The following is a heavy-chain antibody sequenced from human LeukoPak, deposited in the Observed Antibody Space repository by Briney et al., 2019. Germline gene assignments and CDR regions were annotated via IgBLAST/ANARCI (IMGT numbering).Heavy chain of an antibody. CDR2: ISAYNGNT. D-gene: IGHD6-13*01. Sequence: ASVKVSCKTSGYTFTNYGISWVRQAPGQGLEWMGWISAYNGNTDYAQNLQGRVTMTTDTSTSTAYMELRSVRSDDTAVYYCARDQSLVAYSSTWFDYWGQGTLVTVSS. CDR3: ARDQSLVAYSSTWFDY. J-gene: IGHJ4*02. V-gene: IGHV1-18*01. CDR1: GYTFTNYG.